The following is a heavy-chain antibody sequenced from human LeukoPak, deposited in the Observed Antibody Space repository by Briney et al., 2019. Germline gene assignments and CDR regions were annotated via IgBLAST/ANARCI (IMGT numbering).Heavy chain of an antibody. CDR1: GFTFSSYS. V-gene: IGHV3-48*01. J-gene: IGHJ6*03. Sequence: GGSLRLSCAASGFTFSSYSMNWVRQAPGKGLEWVSYISSSSTIYYADSVKGRFTISRDNAKNSLYLQMNSLRAEDTAVYYCARQWLPTSSMDVWGKGTTVTVSS. CDR3: ARQWLPTSSMDV. D-gene: IGHD6-19*01. CDR2: ISSSSTI.